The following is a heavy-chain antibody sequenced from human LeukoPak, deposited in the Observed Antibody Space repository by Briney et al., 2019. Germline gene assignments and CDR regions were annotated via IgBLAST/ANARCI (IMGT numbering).Heavy chain of an antibody. D-gene: IGHD4-11*01. CDR2: IYYSGST. Sequence: PSETLSLTCTVSGGSISSGGYYWSWIRQHPGKGLEWIGYIYYSGSTYYNPSLKSRVTISVDTSKNQFSLKLSSVTAADTAVYYCAREDSNLGSYWGQGTLVTVPS. V-gene: IGHV4-31*03. CDR3: AREDSNLGSY. J-gene: IGHJ4*02. CDR1: GGSISSGGYY.